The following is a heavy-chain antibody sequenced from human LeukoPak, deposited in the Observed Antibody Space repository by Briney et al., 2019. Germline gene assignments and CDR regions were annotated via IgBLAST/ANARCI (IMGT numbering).Heavy chain of an antibody. CDR2: ITTSATTI. V-gene: IGHV3-48*03. D-gene: IGHD2-15*01. Sequence: GGSLRLSCVGSGFTFRSHAMNWIRQAPGKGLEWTSYITTSATTIYYADSVKGRFTMSRDNAKNSLFLQMNSLRAEDTAVYYCARARGYCSGGFCYAYYFDYWGQGTLVTVSS. CDR3: ARARGYCSGGFCYAYYFDY. J-gene: IGHJ4*02. CDR1: GFTFRSHA.